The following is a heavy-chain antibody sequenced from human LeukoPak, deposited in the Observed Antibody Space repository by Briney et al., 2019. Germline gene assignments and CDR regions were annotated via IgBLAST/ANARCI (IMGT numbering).Heavy chain of an antibody. CDR2: IYSGGST. D-gene: IGHD2-2*01. Sequence: PGGSLRLSCAASGFIFSNYAMSWVRQAPGKGLEWVSVIYSGGSTYYADSVKGRFTISRDNSKNTLYLQMNSLRAEDTAVYYCARDRRYCSSTSCLSPYYYYGMDVWGQGTTVTVSS. CDR3: ARDRRYCSSTSCLSPYYYYGMDV. V-gene: IGHV3-53*01. CDR1: GFIFSNYA. J-gene: IGHJ6*02.